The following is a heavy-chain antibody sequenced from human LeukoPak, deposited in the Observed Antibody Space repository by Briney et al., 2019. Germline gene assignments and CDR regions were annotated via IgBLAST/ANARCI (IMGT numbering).Heavy chain of an antibody. CDR3: ARLRYSGGWYYFDY. D-gene: IGHD6-19*01. Sequence: PSETLSLTCTVSGGSISSYYWSWIRQPPGKGLEWIGYIYYSGSTNYNPSLKSRVTISVDTSKNQFSLRLSSVTAADTAVYYYARLRYSGGWYYFDYWGQGTLVTVSS. CDR2: IYYSGST. J-gene: IGHJ4*02. V-gene: IGHV4-59*08. CDR1: GGSISSYY.